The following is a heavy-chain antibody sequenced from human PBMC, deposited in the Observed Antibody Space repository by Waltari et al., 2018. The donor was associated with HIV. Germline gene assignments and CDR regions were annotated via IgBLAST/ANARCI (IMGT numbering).Heavy chain of an antibody. CDR2: INTGGSNI. D-gene: IGHD5-12*01. V-gene: IGHV3-11*01. Sequence: QVQLVESGGGLVKPGGSLRLSFAAPGSTVSDYHMSRFRQPPGKGLGWFSYINTGGSNIHYSDSVKGRFTISRDNAKNALYLQMDNLRGEDTAVYYCARPRYSGYDYPTYFDSWGQGNLVTVSS. CDR1: GSTVSDYH. CDR3: ARPRYSGYDYPTYFDS. J-gene: IGHJ4*02.